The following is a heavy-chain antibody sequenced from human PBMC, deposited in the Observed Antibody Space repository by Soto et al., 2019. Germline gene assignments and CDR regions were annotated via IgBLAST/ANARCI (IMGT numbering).Heavy chain of an antibody. CDR3: ARDLSGSYSYYFDY. J-gene: IGHJ4*02. D-gene: IGHD1-26*01. CDR2: IIPIFGTA. Sequence: SVKVSCKASGGTFSSYAISWVRQAPGQGLEWMGGIIPIFGTANYAQKFQGRVTITADKSASTAYMELSSLRSEDTAVYYCARDLSGSYSYYFDYWGQGTLVTVSS. V-gene: IGHV1-69*06. CDR1: GGTFSSYA.